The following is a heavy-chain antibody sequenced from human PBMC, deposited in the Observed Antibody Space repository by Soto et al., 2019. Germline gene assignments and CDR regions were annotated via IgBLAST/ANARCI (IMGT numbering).Heavy chain of an antibody. V-gene: IGHV3-48*02. J-gene: IGHJ4*02. CDR3: ARDSNWSSDY. Sequence: EVQLVESGGGLVQPGGSLRLSCAASGFTFSGYNMNWIRQAPGKGLEWVSCIKSDSSGLWYADSVKGRFTMSRDNAKNSLRLQMNSLRDEDTAVYFCARDSNWSSDYWGQGTLVAVSS. CDR1: GFTFSGYN. D-gene: IGHD1-1*01. CDR2: IKSDSSGL.